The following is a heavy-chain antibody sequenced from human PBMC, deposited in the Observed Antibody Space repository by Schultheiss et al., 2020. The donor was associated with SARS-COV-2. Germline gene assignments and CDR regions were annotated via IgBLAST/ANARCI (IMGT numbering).Heavy chain of an antibody. CDR1: GYTFTSYG. D-gene: IGHD2-2*01. Sequence: ASVKVSCKASGYTFTSYGISWVRQAPGQGLEWMGWISAYNGNTNYAQKLQGRVTMTTDTSTSTAYMELRSLSSDDTAVYYCARAARYCSSTSCRNWFDPWGQGTLVTVSS. J-gene: IGHJ5*02. V-gene: IGHV1-18*01. CDR2: ISAYNGNT. CDR3: ARAARYCSSTSCRNWFDP.